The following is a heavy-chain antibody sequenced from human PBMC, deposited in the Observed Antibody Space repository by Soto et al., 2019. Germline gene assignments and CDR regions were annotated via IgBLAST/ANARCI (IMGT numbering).Heavy chain of an antibody. CDR2: IYYSGST. CDR1: GGSISSYY. V-gene: IGHV4-59*01. Sequence: SETLSLTCTVSGGSISSYYWSWIRQPPGKGLEWIGYIYYSGSTNYNPSLKSRVTISVDTSKNQFSLKLSSVTAADTAVYYCARDHSSGWLNWFDPWGQGTLVTVSP. J-gene: IGHJ5*02. CDR3: ARDHSSGWLNWFDP. D-gene: IGHD6-19*01.